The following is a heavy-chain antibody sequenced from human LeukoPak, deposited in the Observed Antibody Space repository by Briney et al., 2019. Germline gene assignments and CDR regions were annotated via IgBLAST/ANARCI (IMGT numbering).Heavy chain of an antibody. CDR1: GGSISSFY. CDR2: IYASGST. V-gene: IGHV4-59*12. J-gene: IGHJ5*02. Sequence: SETLSLTCTVSGGSISSFYWSWIRQPPGKGLEWIGYIYASGSTNYNPSLESRVTISVDTSKNQFSLKLSSVTAADTAVYYCARDRRTMVRGAHVNWFDPWGQGTLVTVSS. CDR3: ARDRRTMVRGAHVNWFDP. D-gene: IGHD3-10*01.